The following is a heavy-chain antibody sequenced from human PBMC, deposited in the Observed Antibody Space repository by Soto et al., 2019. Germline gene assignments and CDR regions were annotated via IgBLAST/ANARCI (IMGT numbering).Heavy chain of an antibody. CDR3: AKDHVDIVATISRPPFYYYYGMDV. CDR1: GFTFSSYG. CDR2: ISYDGSNK. Sequence: GGSLRLSCAASGFTFSSYGMHWVRQAPGKGLEWEAVISYDGSNKYYADSVKGRFTISRDNSKNTLYLQMNSLRAEDTAVYYCAKDHVDIVATISRPPFYYYYGMDVWGQGTTVTVSS. V-gene: IGHV3-30*18. J-gene: IGHJ6*02. D-gene: IGHD5-12*01.